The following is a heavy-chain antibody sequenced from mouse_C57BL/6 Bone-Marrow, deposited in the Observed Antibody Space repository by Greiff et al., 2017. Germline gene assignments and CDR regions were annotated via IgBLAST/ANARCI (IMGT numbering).Heavy chain of an antibody. CDR2: IDPSDSYT. J-gene: IGHJ2*02. D-gene: IGHD1-1*01. CDR3: ARPGSNPFDY. V-gene: IGHV1-59*01. CDR1: GYTFTSSW. Sequence: QVQLQQPGAELVRPGTSVKLSCKASGYTFTSSWMHWVKQRPGQGLEWIGVIDPSDSYTNYNQKFKGKATLTVDTSSSTAYMHLITLTSEDSAVYYCARPGSNPFDYWGQGTSRTVSS.